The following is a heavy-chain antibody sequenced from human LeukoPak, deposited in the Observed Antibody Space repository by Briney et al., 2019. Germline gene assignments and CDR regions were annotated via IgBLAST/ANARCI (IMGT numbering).Heavy chain of an antibody. J-gene: IGHJ4*02. Sequence: GGSLRLSCAASGFTFSSYGMSWVRQAPGKGLEWVSAISGSGGSTYYADSVKGRFTISRDNSKNTLYLQMNSLRAEDTAVYYCAKLGTITMVRGVTYTPGYWGQGTLVTVSS. CDR1: GFTFSSYG. V-gene: IGHV3-23*01. CDR2: ISGSGGST. CDR3: AKLGTITMVRGVTYTPGY. D-gene: IGHD3-10*01.